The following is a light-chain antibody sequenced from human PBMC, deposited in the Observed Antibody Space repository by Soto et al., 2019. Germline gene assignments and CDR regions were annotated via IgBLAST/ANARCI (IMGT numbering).Light chain of an antibody. CDR3: GSWDSSLSAYV. CDR1: NSNIGNNY. V-gene: IGLV1-51*01. Sequence: QSVLTQPPSVSAAPGQKVTISCSGSNSNIGNNYVSWYQQLPGAAPKLLIYDNNKRPSGIPGRFSGSKSGTSATLGITGFQTGDEADYHCGSWDSSLSAYVFGTGTKV. J-gene: IGLJ1*01. CDR2: DNN.